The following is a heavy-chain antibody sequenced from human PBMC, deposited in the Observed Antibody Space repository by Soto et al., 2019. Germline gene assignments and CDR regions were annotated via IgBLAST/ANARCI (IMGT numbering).Heavy chain of an antibody. V-gene: IGHV4-59*01. CDR2: VYYIETT. CDR3: ARAGYSGSAVRY. D-gene: IGHD1-26*01. CDR1: GGSINEYY. J-gene: IGHJ4*02. Sequence: SETLSLTCTVSGGSINEYYWSWIRQPPGKGLEWIGYVYYIETTNYNPSLKSRVTISVDTSKNQFSLNLSSVTAADTAVYYCARAGYSGSAVRYWGQGTLVTVSS.